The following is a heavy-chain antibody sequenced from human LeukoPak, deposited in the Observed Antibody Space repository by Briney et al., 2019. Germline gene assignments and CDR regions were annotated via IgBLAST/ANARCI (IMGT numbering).Heavy chain of an antibody. D-gene: IGHD4-23*01. J-gene: IGHJ3*01. Sequence: PLETLSLTCTVSGGSISSSSYYWGWIRQPPGKGLEWIGSIYYSGSTYYNPSLKSRVTISVDTSKNQFSLKLSSVTAADTAVYYCARGGPAGDYGGPLLNWGQGTMVTVSS. CDR1: GGSISSSSYY. V-gene: IGHV4-39*07. CDR3: ARGGPAGDYGGPLLN. CDR2: IYYSGST.